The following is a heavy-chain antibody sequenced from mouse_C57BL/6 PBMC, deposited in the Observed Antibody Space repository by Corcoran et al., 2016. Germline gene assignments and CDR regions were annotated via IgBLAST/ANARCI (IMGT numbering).Heavy chain of an antibody. CDR3: ARGYYGSSYYAMDY. V-gene: IGHV9-3*01. J-gene: IGHJ4*01. D-gene: IGHD1-1*01. CDR1: GYTFTTYG. Sequence: QIQLVQSGPELKKPGETVKISCKASGYTFTTYGMSWVKQAPGKGLKWMGWINTYSGVPTYADDFKGRFAISLETSASTAYLQINNLKNEDTATYFCARGYYGSSYYAMDYWGQGTSVTVSS. CDR2: INTYSGVP.